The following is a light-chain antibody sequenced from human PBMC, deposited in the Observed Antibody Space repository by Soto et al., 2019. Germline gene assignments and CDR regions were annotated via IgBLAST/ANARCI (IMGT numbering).Light chain of an antibody. CDR2: GAS. CDR1: QSVSKNY. CDR3: QQYGSPGT. J-gene: IGKJ1*01. V-gene: IGKV3-20*01. Sequence: EIVMTQSPATLSVSPGERATLSCRASQSVSKNYLAWYKQKPGQAPRLLIYGASNRATGIPDRLSGSGSGTEFTLTISRMAPEDFAVYYCQQYGSPGTFGHGTKVDI.